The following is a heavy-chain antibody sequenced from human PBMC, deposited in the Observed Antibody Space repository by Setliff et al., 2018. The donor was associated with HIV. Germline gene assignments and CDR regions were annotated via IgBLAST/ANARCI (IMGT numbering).Heavy chain of an antibody. CDR3: ARTHGDYVGDAFDI. D-gene: IGHD4-17*01. CDR1: GGSISSSSYY. J-gene: IGHJ3*02. CDR2: IYYSRST. V-gene: IGHV4-39*01. Sequence: SETLSLTCTVSGGSISSSSYYWGWIRQPPGKGLEWIGSIYYSRSTYYNPSLKSRVTISVDTSKNQFSLKLSSVTAADTAVYYCARTHGDYVGDAFDIWGQGTMVTVSS.